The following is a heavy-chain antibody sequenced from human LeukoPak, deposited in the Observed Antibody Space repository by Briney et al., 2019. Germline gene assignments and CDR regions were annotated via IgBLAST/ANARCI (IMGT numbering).Heavy chain of an antibody. CDR1: GFTFSSYT. CDR3: ARGEEVATIDGTYYFDY. CDR2: ISSSSSYI. Sequence: PGGSLRLSCAASGFTFSSYTMNWVRQAPGKGLEWVSSISSSSSYIYYADSVKGRFTISRDNAKNTLYLQMNSLRAEDTAVYYCARGEEVATIDGTYYFDYWGQGTLVTVSS. V-gene: IGHV3-21*01. D-gene: IGHD5-12*01. J-gene: IGHJ4*02.